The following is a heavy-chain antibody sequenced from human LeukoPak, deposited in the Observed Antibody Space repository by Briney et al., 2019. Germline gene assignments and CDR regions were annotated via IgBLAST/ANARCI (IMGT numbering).Heavy chain of an antibody. CDR2: IWYDGSNK. CDR3: ARDGTQTAAPFDP. J-gene: IGHJ5*02. CDR1: GITFSSFG. Sequence: GGSLRLSCAASGITFSSFGMHWVRQAPGKGLEWVAFIWYDGSNKYYADSVKGRFTISRDNSKNTLYLQMNSLRVEDTAVYYCARDGTQTAAPFDPWGQGTLVTVSS. D-gene: IGHD1/OR15-1a*01. V-gene: IGHV3-33*01.